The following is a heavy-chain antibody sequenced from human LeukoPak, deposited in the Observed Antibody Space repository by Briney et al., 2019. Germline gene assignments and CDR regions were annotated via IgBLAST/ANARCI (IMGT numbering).Heavy chain of an antibody. CDR3: ARRSSTSLSHFDY. V-gene: IGHV3-64*01. CDR2: ISSNGGST. D-gene: IGHD2-2*01. CDR1: GFTFSSYS. J-gene: IGHJ4*02. Sequence: GGSLRLSCAASGFTFSSYSMNWVRQAPGKGLEYVSAISSNGGSTYYANSVKGRFTISRDNSKNTLYLQMGSLRAEDMAVYYCARRSSTSLSHFDYWGQGTLVTVSS.